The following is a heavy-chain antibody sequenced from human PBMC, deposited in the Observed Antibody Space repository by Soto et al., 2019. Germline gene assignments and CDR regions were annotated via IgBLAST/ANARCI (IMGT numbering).Heavy chain of an antibody. CDR1: GFTFSSSW. CDR2: LSTDGTIA. Sequence: GGSLRLSCAASGFTFSSSWMHWVRQAPGKGPVWVSYLSTDGTIAVYADSVKGRFSISRDNAKDMLYLQMNSLTDEDTAVYYCARASGRALDIWGHGTMVTVSS. V-gene: IGHV3-74*01. D-gene: IGHD6-13*01. CDR3: ARASGRALDI. J-gene: IGHJ3*02.